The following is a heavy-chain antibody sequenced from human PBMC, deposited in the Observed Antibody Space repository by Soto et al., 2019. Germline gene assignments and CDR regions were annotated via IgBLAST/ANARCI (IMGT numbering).Heavy chain of an antibody. J-gene: IGHJ3*02. CDR2: IYYSGST. CDR3: ARHADYYDSSGYHDAFDI. D-gene: IGHD3-22*01. CDR1: GGSISSYY. V-gene: IGHV4-59*08. Sequence: KTSETLSLTCTVSGGSISSYYWSWIRQPPGKGLEWIGYIYYSGSTNYNPSLKSRVTISIDTSKNQFSLKLSSVTAADTALYYCARHADYYDSSGYHDAFDIWGQGTMVT.